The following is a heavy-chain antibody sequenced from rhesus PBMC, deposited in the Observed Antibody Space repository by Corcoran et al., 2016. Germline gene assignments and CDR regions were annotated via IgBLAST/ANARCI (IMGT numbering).Heavy chain of an antibody. J-gene: IGHJ4*01. Sequence: QVQLQESGPGLVKPSETLSLTCAVSGYSISSGYYWGWIRQPPGKGLENIGYISGSSRSNYYNPALKSRVTISKDTSKNQFALKLSSVTAADTAVYYCARQGAYSGSYYRVDYWGQGVLVTVSS. CDR1: GYSISSGYY. CDR3: ARQGAYSGSYYRVDY. V-gene: IGHV4-99*01. CDR2: ISGSSRSN. D-gene: IGHD3-16*01.